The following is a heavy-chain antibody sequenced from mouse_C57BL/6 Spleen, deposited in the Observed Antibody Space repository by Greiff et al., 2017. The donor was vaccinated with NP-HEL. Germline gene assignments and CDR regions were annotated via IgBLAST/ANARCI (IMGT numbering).Heavy chain of an antibody. D-gene: IGHD2-4*01. CDR3: ARRYDYEAMDY. Sequence: EVNVVESGGDLVKPGGSLKLSCAASGFTFSSYGMSWVRQTPDKRLEWVATISSGGSYTYYPDSVTGRFTISRDNAKNTLYLQMSSLKSEDTAMYYCARRYDYEAMDYWGQGTSVTVSS. V-gene: IGHV5-6*02. CDR1: GFTFSSYG. J-gene: IGHJ4*01. CDR2: ISSGGSYT.